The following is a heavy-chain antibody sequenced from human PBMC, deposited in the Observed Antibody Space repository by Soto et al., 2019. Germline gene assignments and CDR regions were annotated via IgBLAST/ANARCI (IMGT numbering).Heavy chain of an antibody. V-gene: IGHV5-51*01. CDR1: GYSFTSYG. Sequence: PGESLKISCKGSGYSFTSYGIGWVRQMPGKGLEWMGIIYPGDSDTRYSPSFQGQVTISADKSISTAYLQWSSLKASDTAMYYCARRGYSYGIYYYGMDVWGQGTTVTVSS. CDR3: ARRGYSYGIYYYGMDV. CDR2: IYPGDSDT. D-gene: IGHD5-18*01. J-gene: IGHJ6*02.